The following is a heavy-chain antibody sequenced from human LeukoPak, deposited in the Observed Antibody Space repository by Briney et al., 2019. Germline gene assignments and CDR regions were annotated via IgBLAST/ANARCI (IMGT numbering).Heavy chain of an antibody. D-gene: IGHD3-3*01. Sequence: PGGSLRLSCTASGFTFGDYAMSWVRQAPGKGLEWVGFIRSKAYGGTTEYAASVKGRFTISRDDSKSIAYLQMNSLKTEDTAVYYCTPLRFLEWLLSPPNYWGQGTLVTVSS. V-gene: IGHV3-49*04. CDR3: TPLRFLEWLLSPPNY. CDR1: GFTFGDYA. J-gene: IGHJ4*02. CDR2: IRSKAYGGTT.